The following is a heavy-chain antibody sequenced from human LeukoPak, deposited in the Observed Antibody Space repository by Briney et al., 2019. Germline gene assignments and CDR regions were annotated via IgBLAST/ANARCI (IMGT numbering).Heavy chain of an antibody. D-gene: IGHD3-9*01. CDR1: GFTFSSYG. CDR2: IWYDGSNK. V-gene: IGHV3-33*01. J-gene: IGHJ4*02. Sequence: GGSLRLSCAAFGFTFSSYGMHWVRQAPGKGLEWVAVIWYDGSNKYYADSVKGRFTISRDNSKNTLYLQMNSLRAEDTAVYYCARDYDILTGYYTLDYWGQGTLVTVSS. CDR3: ARDYDILTGYYTLDY.